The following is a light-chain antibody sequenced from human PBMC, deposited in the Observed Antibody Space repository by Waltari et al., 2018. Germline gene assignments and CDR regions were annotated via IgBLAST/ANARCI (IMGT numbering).Light chain of an antibody. J-gene: IGLJ3*02. CDR2: EVS. CDR3: SSFTTDDIGV. V-gene: IGLV2-14*01. CDR1: SGDFGDFRH. Sequence: QSALTQPASVSGSPGQSITVSCTGASGDFGDFRHVSWYQHHPGEAPKLIIYEVSNRPSGVPSRFAASKSGDTASLTISGLQPEDEADYYCSSFTTDDIGVFGGGTKVTVL.